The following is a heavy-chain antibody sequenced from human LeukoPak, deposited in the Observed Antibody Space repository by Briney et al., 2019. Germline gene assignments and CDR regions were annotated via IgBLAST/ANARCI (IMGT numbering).Heavy chain of an antibody. CDR1: GFTLSSYA. CDR3: ARWSSGLDY. J-gene: IGHJ4*02. CDR2: ISYDGSNK. V-gene: IGHV3-30-3*01. Sequence: GGGPRLSCAAPGFTLSSYAIPLVRPAPRKGVEWVAVISYDGSNKYYADSVKGRFTISRDNSKNTLYLQMNSLRAEDTAVYYCARWSSGLDYWGQGTLVTVSS. D-gene: IGHD6-19*01.